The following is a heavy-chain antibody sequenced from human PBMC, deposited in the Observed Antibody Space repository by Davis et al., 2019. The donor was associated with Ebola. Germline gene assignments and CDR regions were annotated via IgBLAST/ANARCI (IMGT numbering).Heavy chain of an antibody. CDR2: ISTYNGNT. J-gene: IGHJ6*02. CDR1: GYTFTNYG. D-gene: IGHD3-22*01. Sequence: AASVKVSCKSSGYTFTNYGFSWVRQAPGQGLEWLGWISTYNGNTNYAQKVQDRVTMTTDTSTSTVYMELSSLRSEDTAVYYCAREEIVVVITLFNYYGMDVWGQGTTVTVSS. CDR3: AREEIVVVITLFNYYGMDV. V-gene: IGHV1-18*04.